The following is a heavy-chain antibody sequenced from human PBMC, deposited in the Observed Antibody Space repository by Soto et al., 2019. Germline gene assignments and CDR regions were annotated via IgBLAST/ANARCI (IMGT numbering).Heavy chain of an antibody. CDR2: AYHGGST. V-gene: IGHV4-4*02. CDR3: ARSPPSSYYGGSGTFDV. CDR1: GGFTSTNNW. D-gene: IGHD3-10*01. Sequence: SETLSLTCAVSGGFTSTNNWWSWVRQPPGKGLEWIGDAYHGGSTEYNPSLKSRVSISVDKSKNQISLKLTSATAADTAVYYCARSPPSSYYGGSGTFDVWGQGTTVTVSS. J-gene: IGHJ6*02.